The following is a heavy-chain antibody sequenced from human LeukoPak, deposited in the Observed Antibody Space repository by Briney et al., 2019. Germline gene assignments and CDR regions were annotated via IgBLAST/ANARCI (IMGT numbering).Heavy chain of an antibody. CDR3: AKDTYYDSSGYYDY. Sequence: SLRLSCAASGFTFDDYAMHWVRQAPGKGLEWVSGISWNSGSIGYADSVKGRFTISRDNAKNSLYLQMNSLRAEDTALYYCAKDTYYDSSGYYDYWGQGTLVTVSS. D-gene: IGHD3-22*01. CDR2: ISWNSGSI. J-gene: IGHJ4*02. CDR1: GFTFDDYA. V-gene: IGHV3-9*01.